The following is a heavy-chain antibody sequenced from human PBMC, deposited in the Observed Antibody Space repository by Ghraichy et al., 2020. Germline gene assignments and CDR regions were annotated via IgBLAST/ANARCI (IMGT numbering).Heavy chain of an antibody. Sequence: GGSLRLSCAASGFTFSSYAMHWVRQAPGKGLEWVAVISYDGSNKYYADSVKGRFTISRDNSKNTLYLQMNSLRAEDTAVYYCAREAGGEGDEYSSSSGYWGQGTLVTVSS. D-gene: IGHD6-6*01. J-gene: IGHJ4*02. V-gene: IGHV3-30*04. CDR2: ISYDGSNK. CDR1: GFTFSSYA. CDR3: AREAGGEGDEYSSSSGY.